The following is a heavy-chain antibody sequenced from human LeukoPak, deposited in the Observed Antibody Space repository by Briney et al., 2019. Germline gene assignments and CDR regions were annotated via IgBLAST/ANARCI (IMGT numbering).Heavy chain of an antibody. Sequence: SETLSLTCAVYGGSFSGYYWSWIRQPPGKGLEWIGEINHSGSTNYNPSLKSRVTISVDMSKNQFSLKLSSVAAADTAVYYCARGLYSSSWPVDYWGQGTLVTVSS. CDR2: INHSGST. D-gene: IGHD6-13*01. CDR3: ARGLYSSSWPVDY. CDR1: GGSFSGYY. J-gene: IGHJ4*02. V-gene: IGHV4-34*01.